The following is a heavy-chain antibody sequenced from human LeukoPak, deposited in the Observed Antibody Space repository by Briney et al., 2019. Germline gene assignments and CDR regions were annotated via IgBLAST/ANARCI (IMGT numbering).Heavy chain of an antibody. V-gene: IGHV3-23*01. CDR3: AKDGRGYVCSYGIYYFDY. D-gene: IGHD5-18*01. CDR1: GFTFSSYA. CDR2: ISGSGGST. J-gene: IGHJ4*02. Sequence: GGSLRLSCAASGFTFSSYAMSWVRQAPGKGLEWVSAISGSGGSTYYADSVKGRFTISRDNSKNTLYLQMNSLRAEDTAVYYCAKDGRGYVCSYGIYYFDYWGQGTLVTVFS.